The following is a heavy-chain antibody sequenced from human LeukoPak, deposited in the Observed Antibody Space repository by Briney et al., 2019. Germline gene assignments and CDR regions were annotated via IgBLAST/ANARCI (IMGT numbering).Heavy chain of an antibody. Sequence: SETLSLTCTVSGDSISSYYWSWIRQPPGKGLEWIGYIYYSGSTNYNPSFKSRVTISIDTSKNQFSLKLSSVTAADTAVYYCARGKVVAGTPGQNSWDSWGQGTLVTVSS. V-gene: IGHV4-59*12. D-gene: IGHD6-19*01. J-gene: IGHJ4*02. CDR2: IYYSGST. CDR1: GDSISSYY. CDR3: ARGKVVAGTPGQNSWDS.